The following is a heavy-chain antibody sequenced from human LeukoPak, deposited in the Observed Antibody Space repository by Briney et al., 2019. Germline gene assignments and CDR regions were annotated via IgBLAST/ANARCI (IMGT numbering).Heavy chain of an antibody. CDR1: GGTFSSYA. CDR3: ARDGDFWSGSTYYFDY. CDR2: IIPIFGTA. V-gene: IGHV1-69*05. J-gene: IGHJ4*02. Sequence: ASVKVSCKASGGTFSSYAISWVRQAPGQGLEWMGGIIPIFGTANYAQKFQGRVTITTDESTSTAYMELSSLRSEDTAVYYCARDGDFWSGSTYYFDYWGQGNPGHRLL. D-gene: IGHD3-3*01.